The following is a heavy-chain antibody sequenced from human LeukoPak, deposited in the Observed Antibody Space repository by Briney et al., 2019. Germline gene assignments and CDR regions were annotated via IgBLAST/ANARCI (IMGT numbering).Heavy chain of an antibody. CDR1: GGSISNYY. Sequence: SETLSLTCTVSGGSISNYYWSWIRQPAGMGLEWIGRIYACGSTNYNPSLKSRVTMSVDTSNNQFSLNLSSVTAADTAVYYCARTSARGAQFDYWGQGTLVTVSS. V-gene: IGHV4-4*07. CDR2: IYACGST. J-gene: IGHJ4*02. CDR3: ARTSARGAQFDY. D-gene: IGHD3-10*01.